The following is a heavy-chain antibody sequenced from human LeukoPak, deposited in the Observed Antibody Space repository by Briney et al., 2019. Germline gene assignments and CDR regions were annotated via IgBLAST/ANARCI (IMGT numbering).Heavy chain of an antibody. CDR3: AREDGITGTTVGY. Sequence: GGSLRLSCAASGFTFSSYSMHWVRQAPGKGLQWVSSISGSSSYMYYADSLRGRFTISRDNAKNSLYLQMNSLRAEDTAVYYCAREDGITGTTVGYWGQGTLVTVSS. CDR2: ISGSSSYM. D-gene: IGHD1-7*01. V-gene: IGHV3-21*01. J-gene: IGHJ4*02. CDR1: GFTFSSYS.